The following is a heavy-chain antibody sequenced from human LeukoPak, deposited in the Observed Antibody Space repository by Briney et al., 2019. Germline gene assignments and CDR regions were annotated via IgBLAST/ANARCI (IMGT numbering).Heavy chain of an antibody. V-gene: IGHV4-34*08. CDR1: GFTFNTYA. Sequence: KPGGSLRLSCAASGFTFNTYAMSWIRQPPGKGLEWIGEINHSGSTNYNPSLKSRVTISVDTSKNQFSLKLSSVTAADTAVYYCAGTDAFDIWGQGTMVTVSS. J-gene: IGHJ3*02. CDR3: AGTDAFDI. CDR2: INHSGST.